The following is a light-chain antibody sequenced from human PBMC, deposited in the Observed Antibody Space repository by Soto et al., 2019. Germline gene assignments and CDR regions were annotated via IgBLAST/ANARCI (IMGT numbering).Light chain of an antibody. J-gene: IGKJ4*02. V-gene: IGKV3-11*01. CDR3: HQRRNWPLT. CDR1: QSVSSY. CDR2: DAS. Sequence: EIVLTQSPATLSLSPGERATLSCRASQSVSSYLAWYQQKPGQAPRLLIYDASSRATGIPARFSGSGSGTDFTLTISSLEPADFAVYYCHQRRNWPLTFGGGTKVEIK.